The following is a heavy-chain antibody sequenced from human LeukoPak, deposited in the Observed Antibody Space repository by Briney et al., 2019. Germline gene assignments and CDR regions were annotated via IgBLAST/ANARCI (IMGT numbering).Heavy chain of an antibody. J-gene: IGHJ5*02. Sequence: PSETLSLTCTVSGGSISSGSYYWSWIRQPAGKGLEWIGRIYTSGSTNYNPSLKSRVTISVDTSKNQFSLKLSSVTAADTAVYYCAREMDYDFWSGYYVDWFDPWGQGTLVTVSP. V-gene: IGHV4-61*02. CDR2: IYTSGST. D-gene: IGHD3-3*01. CDR1: GGSISSGSYY. CDR3: AREMDYDFWSGYYVDWFDP.